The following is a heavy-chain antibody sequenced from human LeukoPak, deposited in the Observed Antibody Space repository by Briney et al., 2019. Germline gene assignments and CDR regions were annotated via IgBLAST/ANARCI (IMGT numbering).Heavy chain of an antibody. J-gene: IGHJ4*02. Sequence: SETLSLTCTVSGGSISSYYWSWIRQHAGKGLEWIGRVYSSGKTDYNPSLKSRVTISIDTSKNQFSLKLSSVTAADTAVYYCTRNGGGGDWGQGTLVTVSS. CDR2: VYSSGKT. V-gene: IGHV4-4*07. CDR3: TRNGGGGD. CDR1: GGSISSYY. D-gene: IGHD1-26*01.